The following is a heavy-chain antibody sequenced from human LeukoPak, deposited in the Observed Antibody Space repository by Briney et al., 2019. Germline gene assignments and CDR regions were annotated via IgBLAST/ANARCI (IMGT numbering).Heavy chain of an antibody. CDR2: INPNSGGT. Sequence: ASVKVSCKASGYTFTGYYMHWVRQAPGQRLEWMGWINPNSGGTNYAQKFQGRVTMTRDTSISTAYMELSRLRSDDTAVYYCARDRGYSGYGDYWGQGTLVTVSS. D-gene: IGHD5-12*01. CDR1: GYTFTGYY. V-gene: IGHV1-2*02. CDR3: ARDRGYSGYGDY. J-gene: IGHJ4*02.